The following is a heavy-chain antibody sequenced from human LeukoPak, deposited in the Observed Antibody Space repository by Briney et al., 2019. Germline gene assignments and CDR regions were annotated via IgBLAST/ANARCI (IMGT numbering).Heavy chain of an antibody. CDR1: GGSISSSSYY. Sequence: PSETLSLTCTVSGGSISSSSYYWGWIRQPPGKGLEWIGSIYYSGSTYYNPSLKSRVTISVDTSKNQFSLRLTSVTAADTALYYCARHSQHSRDLGSARNFDYWGQGTLVTVSS. CDR2: IYYSGST. D-gene: IGHD7-27*01. CDR3: ARHSQHSRDLGSARNFDY. J-gene: IGHJ4*02. V-gene: IGHV4-39*01.